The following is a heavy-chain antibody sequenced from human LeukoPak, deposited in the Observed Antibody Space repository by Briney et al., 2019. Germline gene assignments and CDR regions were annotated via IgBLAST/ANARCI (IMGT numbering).Heavy chain of an antibody. Sequence: SVKVSCKASGGTFSSYAISWVRQAPGQGLEWMGGVIPIFGTANYAQKFQGRVTITADESTSTAYMERSSLRSEDASVYYCASSSGYYYYYSYMDVWGKGTTVTVSS. CDR3: ASSSGYYYYYSYMDV. V-gene: IGHV1-69*13. J-gene: IGHJ6*03. CDR2: VIPIFGTA. CDR1: GGTFSSYA.